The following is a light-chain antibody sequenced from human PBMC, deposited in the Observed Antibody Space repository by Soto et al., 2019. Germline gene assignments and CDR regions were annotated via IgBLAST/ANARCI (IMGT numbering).Light chain of an antibody. J-gene: IGLJ1*01. CDR3: SSYTSTSTYV. CDR2: DVS. Sequence: QSALTQPASVSGSPGQSITISCTGTSSDVGGYKYVSWYQQYPGKAPKILLYDVSSRPSGVSNRFSGSKSGNTASLTISGLRAEDEGDYYCSSYTSTSTYVFGTGTKVTVL. V-gene: IGLV2-14*01. CDR1: SSDVGGYKY.